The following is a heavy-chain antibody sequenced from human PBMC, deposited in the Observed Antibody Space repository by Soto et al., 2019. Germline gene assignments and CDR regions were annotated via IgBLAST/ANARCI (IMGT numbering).Heavy chain of an antibody. D-gene: IGHD1-26*01. V-gene: IGHV3-15*07. CDR2: IKSKTDGGTT. Sequence: GGSLRLSCAASGFTFSNAWMNWVRQAPGKGLEWVGRIKSKTDGGTTDYAAPVKGRFTISRDDSKNTLYLQMNSLKTEDTAVYYCTTRQNSGSYFGSFGNDYWGQGTLVTVSS. CDR3: TTRQNSGSYFGSFGNDY. J-gene: IGHJ4*02. CDR1: GFTFSNAW.